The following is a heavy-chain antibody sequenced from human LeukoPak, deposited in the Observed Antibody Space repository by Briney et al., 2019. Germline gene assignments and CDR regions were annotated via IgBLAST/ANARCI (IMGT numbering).Heavy chain of an antibody. Sequence: ASVKVSCKSSGYTFTSYGIIWVRQAPGQGLEWMGWISGYNGNTKYAQKLQGRVTMTTDTSTSTAYMEVRSLRSDGTAVYYCARGLRYGDYLAPLDYWGQGTLVTVSS. D-gene: IGHD4-17*01. J-gene: IGHJ4*02. CDR3: ARGLRYGDYLAPLDY. CDR2: ISGYNGNT. CDR1: GYTFTSYG. V-gene: IGHV1-18*01.